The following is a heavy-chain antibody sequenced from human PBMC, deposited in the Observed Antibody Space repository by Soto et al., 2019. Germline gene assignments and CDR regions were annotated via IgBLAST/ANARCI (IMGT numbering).Heavy chain of an antibody. Sequence: PSETLSLTCTVSGGSIGSYYWSWIRQPPEKGLEWIGYIYYSGSTNYNPSLKSRVTISVDTAKKQFALKLSTVTAADTAVDYSERVAGYYDILTGLNFNLFDPWGQGTLVTVSS. J-gene: IGHJ5*02. CDR3: ERVAGYYDILTGLNFNLFDP. CDR1: GGSIGSYY. D-gene: IGHD3-9*01. CDR2: IYYSGST. V-gene: IGHV4-59*01.